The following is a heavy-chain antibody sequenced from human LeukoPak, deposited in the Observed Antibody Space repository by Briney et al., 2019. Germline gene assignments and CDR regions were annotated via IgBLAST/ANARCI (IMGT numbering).Heavy chain of an antibody. CDR2: INPNSGGT. J-gene: IGHJ4*02. V-gene: IGHV1-2*02. Sequence: ASVKVSCKASGYTFTGYYMHWVRQAPGQGLEWMGWINPNSGGTNYAQKFQGGVTMTRDTSISTAYMELSRLRSDDTAMYYCARVGVVQQTFDYWGQGTLVTVSS. CDR1: GYTFTGYY. D-gene: IGHD6-13*01. CDR3: ARVGVVQQTFDY.